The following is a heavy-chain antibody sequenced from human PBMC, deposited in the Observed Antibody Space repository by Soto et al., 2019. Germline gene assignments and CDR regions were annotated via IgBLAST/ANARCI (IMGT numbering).Heavy chain of an antibody. J-gene: IGHJ3*02. CDR2: ISSSGSTI. Sequence: GGSLRLSCAASGFTFSDYYMSWIRQAPGKGLEWVSYISSSGSTIYYADSVKGRFTISRDNAKNSLYLQMNSLRAEDTAVYYCARGIPILRFLESYAYAIWSQGTMVTVSS. CDR1: GFTFSDYY. CDR3: ARGIPILRFLESYAYAI. D-gene: IGHD3-3*01. V-gene: IGHV3-11*01.